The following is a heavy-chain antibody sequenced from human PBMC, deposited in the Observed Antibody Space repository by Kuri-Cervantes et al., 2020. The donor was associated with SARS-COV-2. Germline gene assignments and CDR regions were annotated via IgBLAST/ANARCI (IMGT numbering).Heavy chain of an antibody. D-gene: IGHD2-2*01. CDR2: IYHSGST. V-gene: IGHV4-39*07. CDR3: ARVRYCSSTSCRLGWYFDL. J-gene: IGHJ2*01. Sequence: GSLRLSCTFSGDSISRSTYYWGWIRQPPGKGLEWIGAIYHSGSTYYNPSLKSRVTISVDTSKNQFSLKLSSVTAADTAVYYCARVRYCSSTSCRLGWYFDLWGRGTLVTVSS. CDR1: GDSISRSTYY.